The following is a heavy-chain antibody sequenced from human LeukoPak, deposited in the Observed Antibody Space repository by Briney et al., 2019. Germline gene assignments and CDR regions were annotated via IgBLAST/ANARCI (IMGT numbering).Heavy chain of an antibody. CDR1: GFTFGNFW. J-gene: IGHJ3*02. CDR3: AKGYCSGGSCGQGRDAFDI. D-gene: IGHD2-15*01. Sequence: GGSLRLSCAASGFTFGNFWMSWVRQAPGRGLQWVASMKGDGSHIYYVDSVKGRFTISRDNAKNSLYLQMNSLRAEDTALYYCAKGYCSGGSCGQGRDAFDIWGQGTMVTVSS. V-gene: IGHV3-7*03. CDR2: MKGDGSHI.